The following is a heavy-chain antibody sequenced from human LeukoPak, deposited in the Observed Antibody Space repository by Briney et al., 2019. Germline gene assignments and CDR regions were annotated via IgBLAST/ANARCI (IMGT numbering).Heavy chain of an antibody. Sequence: ASVKVSCKASGGTFSSYAISWVRQAPGQGLEWMGWINPNSGGTNYAQKFQGRVTMTRDTSISTAYMELSRLRSDDTAVYYCAREGSLDAFDIWGQGTMVTVSS. CDR3: AREGSLDAFDI. D-gene: IGHD6-13*01. CDR1: GGTFSSYA. J-gene: IGHJ3*02. V-gene: IGHV1-2*02. CDR2: INPNSGGT.